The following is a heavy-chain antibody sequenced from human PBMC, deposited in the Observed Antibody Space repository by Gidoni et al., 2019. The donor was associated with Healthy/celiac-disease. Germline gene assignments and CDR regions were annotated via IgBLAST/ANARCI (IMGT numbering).Heavy chain of an antibody. CDR1: GYSFTSYG. CDR2: IYPVDSDT. J-gene: IGHJ5*02. V-gene: IGHV5-51*01. D-gene: IGHD3-10*01. Sequence: EVQQVQSGAEVKKPGEPLKISGKGSGYSFTSYGNGWVRQMPGKGLEWVGIIYPVDSDTRYIPSFQGQVTISADKSISTAYLQWSSLKSSDTAMYYCARRLGYYYGSGSYYTDNWFDPWGQGTLVTVSS. CDR3: ARRLGYYYGSGSYYTDNWFDP.